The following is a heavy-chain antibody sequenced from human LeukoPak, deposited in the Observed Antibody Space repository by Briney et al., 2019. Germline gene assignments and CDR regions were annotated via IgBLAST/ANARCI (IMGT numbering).Heavy chain of an antibody. D-gene: IGHD3-10*01. Sequence: ASVRVSCKASGYTFTSYDINWVRQATGQGVEWRGGMNPNSGNTGYAQKFQGRVTMTRNTSISTAYMELSSLRSEDTAVYYCAIRYGSGEKYYYYYYMDVWGKGTTVTVSS. CDR2: MNPNSGNT. CDR3: AIRYGSGEKYYYYYYMDV. J-gene: IGHJ6*03. V-gene: IGHV1-8*01. CDR1: GYTFTSYD.